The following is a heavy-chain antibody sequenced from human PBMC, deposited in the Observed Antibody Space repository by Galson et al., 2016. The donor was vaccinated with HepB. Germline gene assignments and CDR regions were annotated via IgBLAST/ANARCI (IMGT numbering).Heavy chain of an antibody. D-gene: IGHD1-26*01. CDR3: ARAPSYYGYFDF. J-gene: IGHJ4*02. V-gene: IGHV4-4*02. Sequence: SETLSLTCAVSGDNISNTIWWTWVRQPPGKGLEWIGEIYHSGNTNYNPSLKSRVTMSVDKSKSQFSLKLTSVTAADTAVYYCARAPSYYGYFDFWGQGTPVIVSS. CDR1: GDNISNTIW. CDR2: IYHSGNT.